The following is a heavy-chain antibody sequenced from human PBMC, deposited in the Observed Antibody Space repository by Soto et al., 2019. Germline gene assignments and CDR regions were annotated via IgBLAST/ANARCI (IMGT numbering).Heavy chain of an antibody. CDR1: GGSISNYY. J-gene: IGHJ4*02. D-gene: IGHD5-18*01. CDR3: ARDNNYGYDY. CDR2: IYYTGST. V-gene: IGHV4-59*01. Sequence: LETLSLTCTVSGGSISNYYWSWIRQPPGKGLEWIGYIYYTGSTNYNPSLKSRVTISVDTSKNQFSLKLTSVTAADTAVYYCARDNNYGYDYWGQGTLVTVS.